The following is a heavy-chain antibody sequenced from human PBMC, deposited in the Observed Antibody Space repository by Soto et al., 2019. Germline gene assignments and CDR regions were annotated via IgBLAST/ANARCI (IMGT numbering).Heavy chain of an antibody. J-gene: IGHJ6*02. D-gene: IGHD3-10*01. CDR3: ARRLLDYGDYYYGMDV. V-gene: IGHV3-49*04. Sequence: SLILSCTTSGFVFGDYAMTWVRQAPGKGLEWVGFIRNLAYGGTTDYAASVKGRFTISREESKSIVYLQMNSLKIEDTAVYYCARRLLDYGDYYYGMDVWGQGTTVTVSS. CDR1: GFVFGDYA. CDR2: IRNLAYGGTT.